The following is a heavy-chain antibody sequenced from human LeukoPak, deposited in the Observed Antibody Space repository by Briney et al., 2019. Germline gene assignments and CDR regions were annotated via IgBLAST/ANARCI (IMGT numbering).Heavy chain of an antibody. J-gene: IGHJ4*02. D-gene: IGHD3-16*01. CDR3: ARDGGAGLDY. Sequence: PGGSLRLSCRASGFTFGDYAMSWFRQAPGKGLEWVAVIWYDGSNKYYADSVKGRFTISRDNAKNTLYLQMNSLRAEDTAVYYCARDGGAGLDYWGQGVLVTVSS. CDR1: GFTFGDYA. CDR2: IWYDGSNK. V-gene: IGHV3-33*01.